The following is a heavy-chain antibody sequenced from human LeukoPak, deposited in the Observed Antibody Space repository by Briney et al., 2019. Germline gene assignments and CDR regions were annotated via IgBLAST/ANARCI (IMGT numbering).Heavy chain of an antibody. V-gene: IGHV3-30*03. Sequence: GGSLRLSCAASGFTFSSYGMHWVRQAPGKGLEWVAVISYDGSNKYYADSVKGRFTISRDNSKNTLYLQMNSLRAEDTAVYYCARVLYYDILTGYYGNWFDPWGQGTLVTVSS. CDR3: ARVLYYDILTGYYGNWFDP. D-gene: IGHD3-9*01. CDR1: GFTFSSYG. J-gene: IGHJ5*02. CDR2: ISYDGSNK.